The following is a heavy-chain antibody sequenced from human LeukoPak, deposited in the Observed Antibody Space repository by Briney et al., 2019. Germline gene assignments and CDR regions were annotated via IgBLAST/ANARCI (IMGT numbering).Heavy chain of an antibody. CDR1: AFTFGSFG. CDR2: ISDTGGST. V-gene: IGHV3-23*01. D-gene: IGHD5-18*01. Sequence: PGGSLRLSCAASAFTFGSFGMSWVRQAPGKGLEWVSAISDTGGSTFYADSVKGRFTISRDNSKNTLYLQMNSLRAEDTAVYYCAKGRIQSYMAPEYWGQGTLVIVSS. CDR3: AKGRIQSYMAPEY. J-gene: IGHJ4*02.